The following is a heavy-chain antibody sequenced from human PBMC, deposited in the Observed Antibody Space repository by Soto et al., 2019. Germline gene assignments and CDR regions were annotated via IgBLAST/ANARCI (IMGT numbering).Heavy chain of an antibody. D-gene: IGHD6-19*01. CDR3: SRGLITGSHYSGGWYYFDS. J-gene: IGHJ4*02. CDR2: INHSGSA. CDR1: GESFSGYI. Sequence: QVQLQQSGAGLLKPSETLSLTCAVYGESFSGYIWTWIRQTPGKGLQWIGQINHSGSAYYNPSLTSPVTISVHPSNSQFSLELSSLTAADTAVYYCSRGLITGSHYSGGWYYFDSWGQGTQVTVSS. V-gene: IGHV4-34*01.